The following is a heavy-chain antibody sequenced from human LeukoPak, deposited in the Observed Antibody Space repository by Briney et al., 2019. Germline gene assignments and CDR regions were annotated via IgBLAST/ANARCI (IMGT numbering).Heavy chain of an antibody. CDR3: ARDSGPVDQMLSFDV. CDR2: VYGGGTT. CDR1: GFTDNTYY. D-gene: IGHD2-2*01. V-gene: IGHV3-53*01. Sequence: GGSLRLSCAASGFTDNTYYMSWVRQAPGKGLEWGSVVYGGGTTYYGDSVKGRFTISRDDSKNTLYLEMNSLRAEDTAVYYCARDSGPVDQMLSFDVWGQGTLVTVSS. J-gene: IGHJ4*02.